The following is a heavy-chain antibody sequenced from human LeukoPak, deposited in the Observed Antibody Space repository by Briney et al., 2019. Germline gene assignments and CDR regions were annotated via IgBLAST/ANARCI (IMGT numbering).Heavy chain of an antibody. D-gene: IGHD2-21*01. J-gene: IGHJ5*02. CDR3: AQTLWTRVLWFDP. Sequence: TGGSLRLSCVASGFTFSSYWMSWVRQAPGKGLEWVANIKQDGSEKIYVDSVKGRFTISRDNAKNSVYLQMISLRVEDTGVYYCAQTLWTRVLWFDPWGQGSLVTVSS. CDR2: IKQDGSEK. CDR1: GFTFSSYW. V-gene: IGHV3-7*01.